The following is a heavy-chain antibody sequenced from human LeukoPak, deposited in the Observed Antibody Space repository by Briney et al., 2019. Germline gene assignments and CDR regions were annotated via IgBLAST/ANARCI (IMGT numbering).Heavy chain of an antibody. D-gene: IGHD3-10*01. Sequence: PGGSLRLSCAASGFTFSDYYMSWIRQAPGKGLEWVSYISSSGSTIYYADSVKGRFTISRDNAKNSLYLQMNSLRAEDTAVYYCARTPYYYGSGSYGYYFDYWGQGTLVTVSS. CDR2: ISSSGSTI. CDR3: ARTPYYYGSGSYGYYFDY. J-gene: IGHJ4*02. V-gene: IGHV3-11*04. CDR1: GFTFSDYY.